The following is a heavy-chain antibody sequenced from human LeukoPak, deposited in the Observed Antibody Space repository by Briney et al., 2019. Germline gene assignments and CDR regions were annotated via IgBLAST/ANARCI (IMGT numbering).Heavy chain of an antibody. Sequence: GASVKVSCKASGGTFISYGISWVRQAPGQGLEWMGRIIPILGIANYAQKFQGSVTITADKSTSTPYMELSSLRSEDTAVYYCARDPTYYYDSGPHYFDYWGQGTLVTVSS. CDR3: ARDPTYYYDSGPHYFDY. CDR2: IIPILGIA. CDR1: GGTFISYG. V-gene: IGHV1-69*04. J-gene: IGHJ4*02. D-gene: IGHD3-22*01.